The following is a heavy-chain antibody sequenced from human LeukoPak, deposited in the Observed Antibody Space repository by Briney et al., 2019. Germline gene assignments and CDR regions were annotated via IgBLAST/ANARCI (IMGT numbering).Heavy chain of an antibody. D-gene: IGHD3-16*02. V-gene: IGHV3-43*02. CDR3: AGYYDYVWGSYLN. CDR1: GFTFDDYA. Sequence: GGSLRLSRAASGFTFDDYAMHWVRQAPGKGLEWVSLISGDGGSTYYADSVKGRFTISRDNSKNSLHLRMNSLRTEDTALYYCAGYYDYVWGSYLNWGQGTLVTVSS. J-gene: IGHJ4*02. CDR2: ISGDGGST.